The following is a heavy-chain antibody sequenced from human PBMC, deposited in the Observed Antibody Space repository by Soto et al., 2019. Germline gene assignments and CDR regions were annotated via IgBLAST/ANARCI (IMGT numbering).Heavy chain of an antibody. V-gene: IGHV1-18*01. J-gene: IGHJ4*02. CDR2: TSANNDNT. CDR1: GYTFSTYG. Sequence: QVQLLQSGAEVKKPGASVKVSCKASGYTFSTYGITWVRQAPGQGLEWMGWTSANNDNTNYVQKFRGRGTMTTDTSTSTAYLELRSLRSDDTAVYYCARDQTFPDYWGQGTLVTVSS. CDR3: ARDQTFPDY. D-gene: IGHD3-3*02.